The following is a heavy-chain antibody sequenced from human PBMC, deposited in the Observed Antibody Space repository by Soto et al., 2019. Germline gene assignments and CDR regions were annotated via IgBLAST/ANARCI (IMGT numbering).Heavy chain of an antibody. J-gene: IGHJ4*02. V-gene: IGHV3-21*01. D-gene: IGHD3-22*01. CDR2: ISSSSSYI. CDR1: GFTFSSYS. CDR3: ARVRDYYDSSGYYFPLFDY. Sequence: EVQLVESGGGLVKPGGSLRLSCAASGFTFSSYSMNWVRQAPGKGLEWVSSISSSSSYIYYADSVKGRFTISRDNAKNSLYLQMNSLRAEDTAVYYCARVRDYYDSSGYYFPLFDYWGQGTLVTVSS.